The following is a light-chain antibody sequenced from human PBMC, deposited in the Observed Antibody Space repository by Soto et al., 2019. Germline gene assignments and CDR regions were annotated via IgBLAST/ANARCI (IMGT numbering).Light chain of an antibody. J-gene: IGLJ2*01. CDR1: SSNIGNNY. V-gene: IGLV1-51*01. CDR2: DND. CDR3: ATWDSSLGAVV. Sequence: QSVLTQPPSVSAAPGQKVTISCSGSSSNIGNNYVSWYQQLPGTAPRLLIFDNDRRFSGIPDRVSASKSDTSAALGITGLQTGDEVDYYCATWDSSLGAVVFGGGTKVTVL.